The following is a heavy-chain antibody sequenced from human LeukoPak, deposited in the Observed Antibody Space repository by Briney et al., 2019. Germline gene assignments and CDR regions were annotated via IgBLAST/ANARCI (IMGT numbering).Heavy chain of an antibody. CDR3: AKDRRDSSGWYE. CDR2: ISGSGGST. CDR1: RFTFSSYA. V-gene: IGHV3-23*01. D-gene: IGHD6-19*01. J-gene: IGHJ4*02. Sequence: GGSLRLSCAASRFTFSSYAMSWVRQAPGKGLEWVSAISGSGGSTYYADSVKGRFTISRDNSKNTLYLQMNSLRAEDTAVYYCAKDRRDSSGWYEWGQGTLVTVSS.